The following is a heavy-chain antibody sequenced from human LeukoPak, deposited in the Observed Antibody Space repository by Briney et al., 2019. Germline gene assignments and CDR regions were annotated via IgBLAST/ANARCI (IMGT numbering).Heavy chain of an antibody. CDR3: VRDRFYSFGY. Sequence: GGSLRLSCAASGFTFSSYSMNWVRQAPGKGLEWISYISSSSSAIYYADSVKGRFTISRDNAKNSLYLQMNSLRDEDTAVYYCVRDRFYSFGYWGQGTLVTVSS. J-gene: IGHJ4*02. V-gene: IGHV3-48*02. CDR1: GFTFSSYS. CDR2: ISSSSSAI.